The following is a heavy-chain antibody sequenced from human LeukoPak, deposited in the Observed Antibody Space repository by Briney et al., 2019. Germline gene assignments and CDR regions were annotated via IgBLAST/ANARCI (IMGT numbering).Heavy chain of an antibody. V-gene: IGHV3-7*04. D-gene: IGHD1-26*01. Sequence: AGGSLRLSCAAYGFTFSNYWMSWVRQAPGKGLEWVANINQDGSEKYYVDSVKGRFTISRDNAKNSVNLQMNSLRAEDTALYYCARDGIDYWGQGTLVTVSS. J-gene: IGHJ4*02. CDR3: ARDGIDY. CDR1: GFTFSNYW. CDR2: INQDGSEK.